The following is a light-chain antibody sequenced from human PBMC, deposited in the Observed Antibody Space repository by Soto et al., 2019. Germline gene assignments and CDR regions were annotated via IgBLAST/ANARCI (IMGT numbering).Light chain of an antibody. CDR3: QQYASAPFS. CDR2: GAS. V-gene: IGKV3-20*01. Sequence: EIVLTQSPGTLSLSPGERATLSCRASQSVSSNYLAWYQQKPGQAPRLLIYGASSRATGIPDRFSGSGSGTDFTLTIRRLEPEDFAVYYCQQYASAPFSLGPGTKVDIK. CDR1: QSVSSNY. J-gene: IGKJ3*01.